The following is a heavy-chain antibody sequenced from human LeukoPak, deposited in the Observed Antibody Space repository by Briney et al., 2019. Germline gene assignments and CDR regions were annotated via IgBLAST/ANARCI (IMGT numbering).Heavy chain of an antibody. D-gene: IGHD2-8*01. Sequence: GGSLRLSCEGWGFTFDDYGMRGVRQPPGKGLEWVSGINRNGGSTDYADSVKGRFTISRENAKNSHFLQMSSLRVDDTALYYCARGFRNGPFDCWGQGTLVTVSS. CDR3: ARGFRNGPFDC. J-gene: IGHJ4*02. V-gene: IGHV3-20*04. CDR1: GFTFDDYG. CDR2: INRNGGST.